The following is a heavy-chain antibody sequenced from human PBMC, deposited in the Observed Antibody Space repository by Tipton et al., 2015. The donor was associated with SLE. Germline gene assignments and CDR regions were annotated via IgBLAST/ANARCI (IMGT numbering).Heavy chain of an antibody. CDR3: ARDPALDYGDRRYLDL. J-gene: IGHJ2*01. Sequence: SLRLSCTASGFTFGDYAMSWVRQAPGKGLEWVSSISGGSTYYADSRKGRFTISRDNSKNTLHLQMNSVRAEDTAVYYCARDPALDYGDRRYLDLWGRGTLVTVSS. CDR1: GFTFGDYA. D-gene: IGHD4-17*01. V-gene: IGHV3-38-3*01. CDR2: ISGGST.